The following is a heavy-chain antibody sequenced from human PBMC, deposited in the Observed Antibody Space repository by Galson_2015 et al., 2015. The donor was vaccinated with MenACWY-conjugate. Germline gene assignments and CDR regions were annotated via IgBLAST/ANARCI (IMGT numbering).Heavy chain of an antibody. CDR3: ARGVYDSSGYYFP. Sequence: SLRLSCAASGFTFSSYEMNWVRQAPGKGLEWVSYISSSGNTIYYADSVKGRFTISRDNAKNSLYLQMNSLRAEDTAVYYCARGVYDSSGYYFPWGQGTLVTVPS. D-gene: IGHD3-22*01. J-gene: IGHJ1*01. CDR1: GFTFSSYE. V-gene: IGHV3-48*03. CDR2: ISSSGNTI.